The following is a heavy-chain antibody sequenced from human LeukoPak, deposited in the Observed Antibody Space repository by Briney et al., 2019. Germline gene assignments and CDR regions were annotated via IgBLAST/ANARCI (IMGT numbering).Heavy chain of an antibody. V-gene: IGHV3-21*01. CDR2: ITSGGDYI. CDR1: GFTFNTFN. Sequence: GGALRLSCAASGFTFNTFNMNWVRQAPGKGLEWVSSITSGGDYIYYADSLKGRFTTSTDNATNSLSLQLNSLRVEDTAVSYCARGHYDVLAASYKWTPDYWGQGTLVTVSS. J-gene: IGHJ4*02. D-gene: IGHD3-9*01. CDR3: ARGHYDVLAASYKWTPDY.